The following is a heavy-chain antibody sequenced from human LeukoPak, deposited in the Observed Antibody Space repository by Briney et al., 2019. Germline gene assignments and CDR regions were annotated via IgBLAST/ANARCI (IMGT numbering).Heavy chain of an antibody. J-gene: IGHJ4*02. Sequence: ASVKVSCKASGYTFTGYYMHWVRQAPGQGLEWMGWINPNSGGTNYAQKFQGWVTMTRDTSISTAYMELSRLRSDDTAVYYCARGRSPLGGSSWYGSYYFDYWGQGTLVTVSS. V-gene: IGHV1-2*04. CDR2: INPNSGGT. CDR1: GYTFTGYY. D-gene: IGHD6-13*01. CDR3: ARGRSPLGGSSWYGSYYFDY.